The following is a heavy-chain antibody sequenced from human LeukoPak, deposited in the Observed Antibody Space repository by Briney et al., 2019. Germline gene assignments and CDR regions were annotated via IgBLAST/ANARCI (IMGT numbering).Heavy chain of an antibody. CDR2: IKHDGSEK. Sequence: GGSLRLSCVGSGLTLSDNWMTWVRLAPGWGLEWVANIKHDGSEKNYVDSVKGRFTISRDNAKNSVYLQMDRLRAEDTAVYYCARARYLNSWGQGTLATVSS. CDR1: GLTLSDNW. CDR3: ARARYLNS. V-gene: IGHV3-7*01. D-gene: IGHD2-15*01. J-gene: IGHJ4*02.